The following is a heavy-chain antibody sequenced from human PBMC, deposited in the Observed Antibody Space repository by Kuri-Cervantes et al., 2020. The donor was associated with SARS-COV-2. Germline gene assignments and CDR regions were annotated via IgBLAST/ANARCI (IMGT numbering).Heavy chain of an antibody. CDR2: IEQDGSEK. Sequence: GESLKISCAASGFTFSSYSMLWVRQAPGKGLEWVANIEQDGSEKYYVDSVKGRFTISRDNVKNSLYLQMNSLRAEDTAVYYCARVAAAGGLDYWGQGTLVTVSS. J-gene: IGHJ4*02. D-gene: IGHD6-13*01. V-gene: IGHV3-7*01. CDR1: GFTFSSYS. CDR3: ARVAAAGGLDY.